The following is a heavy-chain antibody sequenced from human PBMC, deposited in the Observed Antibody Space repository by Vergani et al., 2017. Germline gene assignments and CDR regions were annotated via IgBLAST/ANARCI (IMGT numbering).Heavy chain of an antibody. D-gene: IGHD1-26*01. V-gene: IGHV1-2*02. CDR3: ARDHQGPTTLDY. CDR1: GYTFTDYY. J-gene: IGHJ4*02. CDR2: INPNGDAT. Sequence: QVQLVQSGAELKKPGASVSVSCKASGYTFTDYYIHWMRQAPGQGLEWIGWINPNGDATHYAQNFRGRVTLTRDTSSTTAYMDQASLTSDDTAIYYCARDHQGPTTLDYWGQGSLVTVSS.